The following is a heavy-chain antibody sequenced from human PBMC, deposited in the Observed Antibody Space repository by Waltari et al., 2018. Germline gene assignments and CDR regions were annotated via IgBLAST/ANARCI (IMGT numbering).Heavy chain of an antibody. CDR2: INAGNGNT. Sequence: QVQLVQSGAEVKKPGASVKVSSKASGYTFTSYAMHWVRQAPGQRLEWMGWINAGNGNTKYSQKFQGRVTITRDTSASTAYMELSSLRSEDTAVYYCASSPTGDYYYYGMDVWGQGTTVTVSS. D-gene: IGHD1-26*01. J-gene: IGHJ6*02. CDR3: ASSPTGDYYYYGMDV. CDR1: GYTFTSYA. V-gene: IGHV1-3*01.